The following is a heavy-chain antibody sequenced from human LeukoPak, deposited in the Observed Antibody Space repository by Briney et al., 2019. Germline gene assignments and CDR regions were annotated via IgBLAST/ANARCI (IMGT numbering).Heavy chain of an antibody. D-gene: IGHD3-22*01. J-gene: IGHJ4*02. CDR3: AKRGVVIRVILVGFHKEAYYFDS. V-gene: IGHV3-23*01. CDR1: GFTLSNYG. CDR2: ISASGGST. Sequence: PGGSLRLSCAVSGFTLSNYGMSWVRPAPGKGLEWVAGISASGGSTNYADSVKGRFTISRDNRKNTLYLQMNSLRVEDTAVYFCAKRGVVIRVILVGFHKEAYYFDSWGQGALVAVSS.